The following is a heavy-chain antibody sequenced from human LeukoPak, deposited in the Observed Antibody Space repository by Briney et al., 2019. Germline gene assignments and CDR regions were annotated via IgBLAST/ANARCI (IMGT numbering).Heavy chain of an antibody. CDR2: IYYSGST. V-gene: IGHV4-39*07. J-gene: IGHJ4*02. Sequence: ASETLSLTCTVSGGSISSSSYYWGWIRQPPGKGLEWIGSIYYSGSTYYNPSLKSRVTISVDTSKNQFSLKLSSVTAADTAVYYCARDPLSGIDYWGQGTLVTVSS. CDR1: GGSISSSSYY. CDR3: ARDPLSGIDY.